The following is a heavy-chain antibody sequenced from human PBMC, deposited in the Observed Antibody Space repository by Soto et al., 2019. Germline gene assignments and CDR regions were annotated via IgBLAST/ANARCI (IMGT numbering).Heavy chain of an antibody. Sequence: PSETLSLTCTVSGGSISNYYLTWIRQPPEKGLEWIGYIYYSGTTNYNPSLKSRVTISVDTSKNQFSLKLSSVTAADTAVYYCARRGHSYGIDYWGQGTQVTVSS. CDR1: GGSISNYY. CDR2: IYYSGTT. CDR3: ARRGHSYGIDY. D-gene: IGHD5-18*01. V-gene: IGHV4-59*01. J-gene: IGHJ4*02.